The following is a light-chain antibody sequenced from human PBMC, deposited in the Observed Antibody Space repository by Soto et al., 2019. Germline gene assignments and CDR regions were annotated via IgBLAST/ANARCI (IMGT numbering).Light chain of an antibody. CDR3: LRPCTPPAT. V-gene: IGKV1-39*01. CDR2: DAS. Sequence: DIQMIQSPSSLSASVGDRVTITCRASQNIDNCLSWYQQKPGKAPKLLFYDASSLQSGVPSRFSGSGSGTDFTLAISSLQREDLATYYCLRPCTPPATFGQGTRVEL. J-gene: IGKJ1*01. CDR1: QNIDNC.